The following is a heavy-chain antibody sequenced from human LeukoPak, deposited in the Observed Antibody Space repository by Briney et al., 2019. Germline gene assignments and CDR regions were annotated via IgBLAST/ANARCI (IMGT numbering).Heavy chain of an antibody. CDR2: INHSGST. J-gene: IGHJ6*03. CDR1: GGPFSGYY. CDR3: ARGGVGAAYYYYYMDV. Sequence: KPSETLSLTCAVYGGPFSGYYWSWIRQPPGKGLEWIGEINHSGSTNYNPSLKSRVTISVDTSKNQFSLKLSSVTAADTAVYYCARGGVGAAYYYYYMDVWGKGTTVTVSS. V-gene: IGHV4-34*01. D-gene: IGHD1-26*01.